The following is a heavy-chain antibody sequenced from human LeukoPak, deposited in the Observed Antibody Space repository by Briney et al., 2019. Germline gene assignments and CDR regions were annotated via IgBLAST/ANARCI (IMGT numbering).Heavy chain of an antibody. CDR1: GGSISSYY. D-gene: IGHD1-26*01. J-gene: IGHJ4*02. Sequence: TSETLSLTCTVSGGSISSYYWSWIRQPAGKGLEWIGRIYTSGSTNYNASLKSRVSMSVDTSKNQFSLKLSSVTAADTAVFYCARENNGSYREFDYWGQGTLVTVSS. CDR2: IYTSGST. CDR3: ARENNGSYREFDY. V-gene: IGHV4-4*07.